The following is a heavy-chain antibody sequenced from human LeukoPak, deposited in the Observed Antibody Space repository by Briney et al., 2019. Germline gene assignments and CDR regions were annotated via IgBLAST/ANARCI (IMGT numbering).Heavy chain of an antibody. D-gene: IGHD1-26*01. Sequence: SQTLSLTCTVSGGSISSGGYYWSWIRQHPGKGLEWIGYIYYSGSTKYNPSLRSRVTISVDTSKNQFSLKLSSVTAADTAVYYCARQPWNMGAYYFDYWGQGILVTVSS. J-gene: IGHJ4*02. CDR2: IYYSGST. V-gene: IGHV4-31*03. CDR3: ARQPWNMGAYYFDY. CDR1: GGSISSGGYY.